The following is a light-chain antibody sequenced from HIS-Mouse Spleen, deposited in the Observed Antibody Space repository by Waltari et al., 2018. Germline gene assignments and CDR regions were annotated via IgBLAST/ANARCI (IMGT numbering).Light chain of an antibody. V-gene: IGLV1-47*02. CDR2: SNN. CDR3: AAWDDSLSGWV. J-gene: IGLJ3*02. CDR1: SSNIGSNY. Sequence: QSVLTQPPSASGTPGQRVTISCSGSSSNIGSNYVYWYQQLPGTATKLLLYSNNQRPAGVPGRFSGSKSGTSASLAFRWLRSEDEADYYCAAWDDSLSGWVFGGGTKLTVL.